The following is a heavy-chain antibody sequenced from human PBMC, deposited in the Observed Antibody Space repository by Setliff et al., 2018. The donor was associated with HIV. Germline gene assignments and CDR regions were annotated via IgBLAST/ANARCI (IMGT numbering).Heavy chain of an antibody. CDR1: GGTFSSYA. Sequence: SVKVSCKASGGTFSSYAISWVRQAPGQGLGWMGGIIPILGIANYAQKFQGRVTITTDESTSTAYMELSSLRSEDTAVYYCARERLSDAFDIWGQGTMVTVSS. V-gene: IGHV1-69*10. CDR2: IIPILGIA. D-gene: IGHD2-21*02. CDR3: ARERLSDAFDI. J-gene: IGHJ3*02.